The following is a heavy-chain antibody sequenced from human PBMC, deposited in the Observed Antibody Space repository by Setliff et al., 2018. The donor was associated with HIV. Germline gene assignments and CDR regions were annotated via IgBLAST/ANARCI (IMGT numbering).Heavy chain of an antibody. CDR2: LYPGDSDT. V-gene: IGHV5-51*01. CDR3: ARAPNSPYYSNVWYADH. CDR1: GYSFTTYW. J-gene: IGHJ5*02. D-gene: IGHD3-22*01. Sequence: GESLKISCETSGYSFTTYWIGWVRQMPGKGLEWMAILYPGDSDTRYSPSFQSQVTVSADKSIGTAYLQWNSLKASDTALYFCARAPNSPYYSNVWYADHWGQGTLVTVSS.